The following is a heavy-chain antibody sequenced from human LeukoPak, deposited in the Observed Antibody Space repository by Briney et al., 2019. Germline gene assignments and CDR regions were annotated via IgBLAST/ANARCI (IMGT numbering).Heavy chain of an antibody. CDR1: GYPFTGNY. CDR3: ASGRESGFDY. V-gene: IGHV1-69*13. D-gene: IGHD1-14*01. CDR2: IIPIFGTA. J-gene: IGHJ4*02. Sequence: GASVKISCKPSGYPFTGNYIHWMRQAPGQGLEWMGGIIPIFGTANYAQKFQGRVTITADESTSTAYMELSSLRSEDTAVYYCASGRESGFDYWGQGTLVTVSS.